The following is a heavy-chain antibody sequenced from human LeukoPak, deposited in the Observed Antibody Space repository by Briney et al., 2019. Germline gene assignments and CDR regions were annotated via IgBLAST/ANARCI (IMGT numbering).Heavy chain of an antibody. V-gene: IGHV4-34*01. CDR1: DESFSGYY. CDR3: ARGNRPYGEHEAFDI. D-gene: IGHD3-10*01. J-gene: IGHJ3*02. CDR2: IDHSGST. Sequence: SETLSLTCAVYDESFSGYYCSWIRQPPRKGLEWLGEIDHSGSTNYNPSLQSRVTISVGTSKNQFSLKVSSVSAADTAVYYCARGNRPYGEHEAFDIWGHGTTVTVSP.